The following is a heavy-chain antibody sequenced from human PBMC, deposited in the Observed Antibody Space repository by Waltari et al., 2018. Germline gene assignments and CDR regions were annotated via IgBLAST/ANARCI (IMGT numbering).Heavy chain of an antibody. CDR3: ARELFHYWYFDL. J-gene: IGHJ2*01. Sequence: QVQLQESGPGMVKPSEPLSLTCTVSGGYISSYYWRWTRQPPVKGLWCLGDIYYSGSTTYCPALKSRVTISVDTSKNQFSLKLSSVTASYTAVYYCARELFHYWYFDLWGRGTLVTVSS. D-gene: IGHD2-21*01. V-gene: IGHV4-59*01. CDR2: IYYSGST. CDR1: GGYISSYY.